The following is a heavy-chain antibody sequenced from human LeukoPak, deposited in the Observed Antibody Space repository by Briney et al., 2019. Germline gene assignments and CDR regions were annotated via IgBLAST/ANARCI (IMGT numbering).Heavy chain of an antibody. V-gene: IGHV5-51*01. CDR1: GYTFTSHW. D-gene: IGHD3-22*01. CDR3: ARGVYYDSSGYAY. CDR2: IYPGDSDT. J-gene: IGHJ4*02. Sequence: GESLKISCKGSGYTFTSHWIAWVRQMPGEGLEWMGIIYPGDSDTRYSPSFEGQVTISADKSISTAYLQWSSLKASDSAMYYCARGVYYDSSGYAYWGQGTLVTVSS.